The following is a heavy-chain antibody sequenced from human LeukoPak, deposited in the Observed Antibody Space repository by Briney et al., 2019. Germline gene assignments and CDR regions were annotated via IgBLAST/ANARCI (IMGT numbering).Heavy chain of an antibody. Sequence: GGSLRLSCAASGFTFSSYGMSWVRQAPGKGLEWVANIKEDGSEKYYVDSVKGRFTISRDNAKNSLYLQMSSLRAEDTAVYYCAELGITMIGGVWGKGTTVTISS. CDR2: IKEDGSEK. CDR1: GFTFSSYG. V-gene: IGHV3-7*01. D-gene: IGHD3-10*02. CDR3: AELGITMIGGV. J-gene: IGHJ6*04.